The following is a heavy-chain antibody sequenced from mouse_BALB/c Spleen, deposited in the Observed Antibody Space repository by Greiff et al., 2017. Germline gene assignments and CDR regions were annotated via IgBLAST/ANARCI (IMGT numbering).Heavy chain of an antibody. V-gene: IGHV1S81*02. CDR3: ARGYYGSEAMDY. D-gene: IGHD1-1*01. CDR1: GYTFTSYW. J-gene: IGHJ4*01. CDR2: INPSNGRT. Sequence: QVQLQQPGAELVKPGASVKLSCKASGYTFTSYWMHWVKQRPGQGLEWIGEINPSNGRTNYNEKFKSKATLTVDKSSSTAYMQLSSLTSEDSAVYYCARGYYGSEAMDYWGQGTSVTVSS.